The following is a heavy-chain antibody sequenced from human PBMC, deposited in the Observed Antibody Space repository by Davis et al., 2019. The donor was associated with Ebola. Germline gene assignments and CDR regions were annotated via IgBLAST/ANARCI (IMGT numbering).Heavy chain of an antibody. V-gene: IGHV3-7*01. CDR3: ARVIEGWELLGNYYYGMDV. CDR2: IGQGGSEN. Sequence: GESLKISCAASQFTFSDYYMTWVRQAPGKGLEWVATIGQGGSENRQVDSVKGRFSISRDDAKNSLYLQMNSLRDEDTAVYYCARVIEGWELLGNYYYGMDVWGQGTTVTVSS. CDR1: QFTFSDYY. D-gene: IGHD1-26*01. J-gene: IGHJ6*02.